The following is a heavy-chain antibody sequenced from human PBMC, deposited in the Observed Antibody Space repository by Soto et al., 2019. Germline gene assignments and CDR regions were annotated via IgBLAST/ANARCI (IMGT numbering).Heavy chain of an antibody. CDR2: IYHSGST. V-gene: IGHV4-38-2*02. CDR3: AREGYGDYVEAFDY. Sequence: SETLSLTCAVSGYSISSGYYWGWIRQPPGKGLEWIGSIYHSGSTYYNPSLKSRVTISVDTSKNQFSLKLSSVTAADTAVYYCAREGYGDYVEAFDYWGQGTLVTVSS. CDR1: GYSISSGYY. J-gene: IGHJ4*02. D-gene: IGHD4-17*01.